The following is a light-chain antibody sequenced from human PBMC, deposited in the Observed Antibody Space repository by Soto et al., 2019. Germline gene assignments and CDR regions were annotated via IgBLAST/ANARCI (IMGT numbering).Light chain of an antibody. Sequence: EIVMTQSPATLSVSPGEEATLSCGASQSVGINLAWFQQKPGQAPRLLIYGASTRAPGVPARFSGSGSGTEFTLTISSLQSEDFAVYYCQQSNDWPPWTFGQGTKVEIK. CDR2: GAS. CDR3: QQSNDWPPWT. V-gene: IGKV3-15*01. J-gene: IGKJ1*01. CDR1: QSVGIN.